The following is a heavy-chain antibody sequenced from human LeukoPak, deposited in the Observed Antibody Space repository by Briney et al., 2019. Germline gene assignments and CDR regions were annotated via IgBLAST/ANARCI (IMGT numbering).Heavy chain of an antibody. V-gene: IGHV1-46*01. Sequence: ASVKVSCKASGYTFTSYHMHWVRQAPGQGLEWMGIINPSGGSTSYAQKFQGRVTMTRDMSTSTVYMELSSLRSEDTAVYYCAREDGGASTFDPWGQGTLVTVSS. CDR2: INPSGGST. J-gene: IGHJ5*02. CDR1: GYTFTSYH. D-gene: IGHD3-10*01. CDR3: AREDGGASTFDP.